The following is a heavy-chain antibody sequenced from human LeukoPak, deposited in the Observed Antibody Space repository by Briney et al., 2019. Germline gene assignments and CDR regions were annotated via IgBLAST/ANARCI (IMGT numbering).Heavy chain of an antibody. V-gene: IGHV3-30*04. CDR2: ISYDGSKK. D-gene: IGHD5-12*01. CDR1: GFTFSSYA. J-gene: IGHJ6*03. Sequence: PGRSLRLSCAASGFTFSSYAMHWVRQAPGKGLEWVAVISYDGSKKYYADSVKGRFTISRDNSKNTLYLQMNSLRAEDTAVYYCARDGYPTSGYGFHYYYMDVWGKGTTVTVSS. CDR3: ARDGYPTSGYGFHYYYMDV.